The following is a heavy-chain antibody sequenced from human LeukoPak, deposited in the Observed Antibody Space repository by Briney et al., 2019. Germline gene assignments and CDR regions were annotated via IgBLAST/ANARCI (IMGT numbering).Heavy chain of an antibody. CDR2: ISYDGSNK. J-gene: IGHJ4*02. CDR3: AKLGLTYGSGIDFDY. Sequence: GRSLRLSCAASGFTLSSHGMHWVRQAPGKGLEWVAVISYDGSNKYYADSVKGRFTISRDNSKNTLYLQMNSLRAEDTAVYYCAKLGLTYGSGIDFDYWGRGTLVTVSS. D-gene: IGHD3-10*01. V-gene: IGHV3-30*18. CDR1: GFTLSSHG.